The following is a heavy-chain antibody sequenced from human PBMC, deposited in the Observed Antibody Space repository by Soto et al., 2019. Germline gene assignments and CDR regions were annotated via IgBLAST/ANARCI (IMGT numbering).Heavy chain of an antibody. V-gene: IGHV4-59*12. CDR2: IYYSGST. CDR1: GGSISSYY. Sequence: SETLSLTCTVSGGSISSYYWSWIRQPPGKGLEWIGYIYYSGSTNYNPSLKSRVTISVDTSKNQFSLKLSSVTVADTAVYYCARTSRNWGQGTLVTVS. J-gene: IGHJ4*02. CDR3: ARTSRN.